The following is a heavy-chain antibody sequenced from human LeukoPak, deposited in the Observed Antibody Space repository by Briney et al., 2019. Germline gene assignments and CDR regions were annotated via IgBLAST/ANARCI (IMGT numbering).Heavy chain of an antibody. CDR3: AREDSAAYCSSTNCYGFDY. J-gene: IGHJ4*02. CDR1: SGSISSYL. V-gene: IGHV4-4*07. CDR2: IYSSGST. Sequence: PSETLSLTCTVSSGSISSYLWTWIRQPAGKGLEWIGRIYSSGSTNYNPSLKSRVIISVDKSKNQLSLKLSSVTAADTAVYYCAREDSAAYCSSTNCYGFDYWGQGTLVTVSS. D-gene: IGHD2-2*01.